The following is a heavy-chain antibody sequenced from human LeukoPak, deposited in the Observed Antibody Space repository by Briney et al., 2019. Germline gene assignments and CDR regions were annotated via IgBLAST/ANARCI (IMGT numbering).Heavy chain of an antibody. D-gene: IGHD3-10*01. CDR1: GGSISSSSYY. CDR2: IYYSGST. V-gene: IGHV4-39*07. CDR3: ARVHSRITMVRGVISRVNAFDI. Sequence: PSETLSLTCTVSGGSISSSSYYWGWIRQPPGKGLEWIGSIYYSGSTYYNPSLKSRVTISVDTSKNQFSLKLSSVTAADTAVYYCARVHSRITMVRGVISRVNAFDIWGQGTMVTVSS. J-gene: IGHJ3*02.